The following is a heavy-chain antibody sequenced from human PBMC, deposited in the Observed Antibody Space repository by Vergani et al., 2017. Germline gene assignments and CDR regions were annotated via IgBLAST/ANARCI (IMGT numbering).Heavy chain of an antibody. CDR1: GYTFTSYA. J-gene: IGHJ2*01. Sequence: QVQLVQSGAEVKKPGASVQVSCKASGYTFTSYAMHWVRQAPGQRLEWMGWINAGNGNTKYSQKFQGRVTITRDTSASTAYMELSSLRSEDTAVYYCASSKYSDYGRSYWYFDLWGRGTLVTVSS. CDR3: ASSKYSDYGRSYWYFDL. CDR2: INAGNGNT. V-gene: IGHV1-3*01. D-gene: IGHD4-11*01.